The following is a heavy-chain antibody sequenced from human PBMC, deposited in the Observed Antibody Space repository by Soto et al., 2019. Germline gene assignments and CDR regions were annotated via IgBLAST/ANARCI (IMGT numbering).Heavy chain of an antibody. CDR1: GGSIGSGGYY. J-gene: IGHJ5*02. D-gene: IGHD3-10*01. CDR2: IYYSGST. CDR3: ARGITMVRGVNNWFDP. Sequence: TSETVSLTCTVSGGSIGSGGYYWSWIRQHPGKGLEWIGYIYYSGSTYYNPSLKSRVTISVDTSKNQFSLKLSSVTAADTAVYYCARGITMVRGVNNWFDPWGQGTMGTVSA. V-gene: IGHV4-31*03.